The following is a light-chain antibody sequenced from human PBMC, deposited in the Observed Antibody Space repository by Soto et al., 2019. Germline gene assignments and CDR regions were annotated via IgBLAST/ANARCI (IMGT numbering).Light chain of an antibody. CDR2: GAS. CDR3: QQPYTTPEIT. CDR1: QSISTS. J-gene: IGKJ5*01. Sequence: DIQMTHSPGARSASVGEGVTITCRASQSISTSLNWYQLKPGKAPNLLMYGASYLKSGVPTRFSGSDSGTDFTLTISSLQPEDFATYYCQQPYTTPEITFGQGTRLEIK. V-gene: IGKV1-39*01.